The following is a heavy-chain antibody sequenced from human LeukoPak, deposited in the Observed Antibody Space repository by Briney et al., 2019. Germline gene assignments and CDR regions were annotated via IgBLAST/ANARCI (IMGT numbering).Heavy chain of an antibody. CDR1: GYTFTGYY. CDR2: INPNSGGT. Sequence: ASVKVSCKASGYTFTGYYMHWVRQAPGQGLEWMGWINPNSGGTNYAQKFQGRVTMTRDTSISTAYMELSRLRSDDTAVYYCARFLSSGLQYYYCYGMDVWGQGTTVTVSS. J-gene: IGHJ6*02. CDR3: ARFLSSGLQYYYCYGMDV. D-gene: IGHD6-19*01. V-gene: IGHV1-2*02.